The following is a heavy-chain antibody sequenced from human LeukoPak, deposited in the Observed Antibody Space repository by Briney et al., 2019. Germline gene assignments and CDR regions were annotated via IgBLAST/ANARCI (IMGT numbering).Heavy chain of an antibody. J-gene: IGHJ5*02. CDR3: ARGRRGDWFDP. V-gene: IGHV4-30-2*01. D-gene: IGHD3-16*01. CDR2: IYHSGST. Sequence: PSETLSLTCTVSGGSISGYSWSWIRQPPGKGLEWIGYIYHSGSTYYNPSLKSRVTISVDRSKNQFSLKLSSVTAADTAVYYCARGRRGDWFDPWGQGTLVTVSS. CDR1: GGSISGYS.